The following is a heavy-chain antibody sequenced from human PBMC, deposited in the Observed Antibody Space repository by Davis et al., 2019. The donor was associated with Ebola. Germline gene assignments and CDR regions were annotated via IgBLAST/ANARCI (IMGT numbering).Heavy chain of an antibody. CDR1: GYTFTGYY. J-gene: IGHJ6*02. CDR3: ARGSLAREIYGMDV. D-gene: IGHD6-6*01. CDR2: INPNSGGT. V-gene: IGHV1-2*04. Sequence: ASVKVSCKASGYTFTGYYMHWVRQAPGQGLEWMGWINPNSGGTNYAQKFQGWVTMTRDTSISTAYMELSRLRSDDTAVYYCARGSLAREIYGMDVRGQGTTLTVSS.